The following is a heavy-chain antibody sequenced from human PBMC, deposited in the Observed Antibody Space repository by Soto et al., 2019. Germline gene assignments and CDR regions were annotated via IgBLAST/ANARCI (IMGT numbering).Heavy chain of an antibody. CDR2: INPNSGST. D-gene: IGHD6-19*01. CDR3: ARGEVHSSGWNFDF. V-gene: IGHV1-46*03. J-gene: IGHJ4*02. CDR1: GYKFTGDH. Sequence: QVQLVQSGAEVRKPGASVKVSCKASGYKFTGDHLHWVRQTPGLGLEWIGRINPNSGSTNYAQKFQGRVTLPRDTSTTTASMELSILRSEDTAVYSCARGEVHSSGWNFDFWGQGTLVTVSS.